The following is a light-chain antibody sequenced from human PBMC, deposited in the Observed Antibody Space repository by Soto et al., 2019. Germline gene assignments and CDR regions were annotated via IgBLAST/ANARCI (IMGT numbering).Light chain of an antibody. J-gene: IGLJ1*01. CDR2: DVS. CDR3: CSYAGSPRYV. V-gene: IGLV2-11*01. CDR1: SSDVGGYNY. Sequence: QSVLTQPRSVSASPGQSVTISCTGTSSDVGGYNYVSWYQQHPGKAPKVMIYDVSERPSGVPDRFSGSKSGNTASLTISGLQAEDEADYYCCSYAGSPRYVFGTGTKLTVL.